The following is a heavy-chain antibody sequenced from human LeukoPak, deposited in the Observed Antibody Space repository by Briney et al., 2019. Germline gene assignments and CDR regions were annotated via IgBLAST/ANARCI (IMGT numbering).Heavy chain of an antibody. CDR1: GGSFSGYY. D-gene: IGHD6-19*01. CDR3: ARGSVLSYESAVAGTGDY. J-gene: IGHJ4*02. V-gene: IGHV4-34*01. Sequence: SETLSLTCAVYGGSFSGYYWSWIRQPPGKGLEWIGEINHSGSTNYNPSLKSRVTISVDTSKNQFSLKLSSVTAADTAVYYCARGSVLSYESAVAGTGDYWGQGTLVTVSS. CDR2: INHSGST.